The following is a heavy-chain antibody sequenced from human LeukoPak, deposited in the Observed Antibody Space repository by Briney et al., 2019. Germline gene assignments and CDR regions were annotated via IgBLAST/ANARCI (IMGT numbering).Heavy chain of an antibody. D-gene: IGHD5-24*01. Sequence: ASVKVSCKASGYTFTGYYMHCGRQGPGHGLEWMGRVNPNSGGTNYAQKFSGRVTTTTATSISTAHMELSRLRSDDTAVYYCARVRRDGYNSLFDSWGQGTLVTVSS. V-gene: IGHV1-2*06. CDR1: GYTFTGYY. CDR2: VNPNSGGT. CDR3: ARVRRDGYNSLFDS. J-gene: IGHJ4*02.